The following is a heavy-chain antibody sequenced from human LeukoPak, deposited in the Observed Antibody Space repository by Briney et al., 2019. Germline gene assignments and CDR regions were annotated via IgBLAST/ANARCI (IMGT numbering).Heavy chain of an antibody. CDR2: IYYSGST. Sequence: PGGSLRLSCAASGFTFSSYWMHWVRQAPGKGLEWIGSIYYSGSTYYNPSLKSRVTISVDTSKNQFSLKLSSVTAADTAVYYCARHVVWGSYFDYWGQGTLVIVSS. CDR3: ARHVVWGSYFDY. V-gene: IGHV4-39*01. CDR1: GFTFSSYW. J-gene: IGHJ4*02. D-gene: IGHD3-16*01.